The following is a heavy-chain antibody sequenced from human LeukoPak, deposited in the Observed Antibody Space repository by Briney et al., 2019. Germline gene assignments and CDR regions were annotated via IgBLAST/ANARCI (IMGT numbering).Heavy chain of an antibody. Sequence: PSETLSLTCTVSGYSISSGYYWGWIRQPPGKGLEWIGSIYHSGSTYHNPSLKSRLILSVDTSKNQFSLKLSSVTAADTAVYYCASGIDYYDSSGYYGVIDYWGQGTLVTVSS. J-gene: IGHJ4*02. CDR2: IYHSGST. CDR3: ASGIDYYDSSGYYGVIDY. CDR1: GYSISSGYY. D-gene: IGHD3-22*01. V-gene: IGHV4-38-2*02.